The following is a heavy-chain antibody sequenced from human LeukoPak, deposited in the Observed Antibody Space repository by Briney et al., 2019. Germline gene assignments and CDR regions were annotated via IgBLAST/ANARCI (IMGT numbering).Heavy chain of an antibody. V-gene: IGHV3-48*04. CDR1: GFTFSSYS. D-gene: IGHD3-22*01. Sequence: GGSLRLSCAASGFTFSSYSMNWVCQAPGKGLEWVSYISSSSTIYYADSVKGRFTISRDNAKNSLYLQMNSLRAEDTAVYYCARDLGTPAYYYDSSGYFDYWGQGTLVTVSS. CDR2: ISSSSTI. J-gene: IGHJ4*02. CDR3: ARDLGTPAYYYDSSGYFDY.